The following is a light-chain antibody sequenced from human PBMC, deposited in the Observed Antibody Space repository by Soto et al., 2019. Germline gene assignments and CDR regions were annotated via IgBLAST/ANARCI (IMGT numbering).Light chain of an antibody. CDR3: QVWDSSSDHARV. CDR2: YDS. V-gene: IGLV3-21*04. J-gene: IGLJ3*02. CDR1: NIGSKS. Sequence: SYELTQPPSVSVAPGKTARITCGGNNIGSKSVHWYQQKPGQAPVLVIYYDSDRPSGIPERFSGSKSGNTATLTISRVEAGDEADYYCQVWDSSSDHARVFGGGTKLTVL.